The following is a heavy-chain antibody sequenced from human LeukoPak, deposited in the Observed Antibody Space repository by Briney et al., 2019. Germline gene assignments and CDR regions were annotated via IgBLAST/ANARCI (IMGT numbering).Heavy chain of an antibody. Sequence: GGTLRLSCAASGFTFSSYGMSWVRQAPGKGLEWVSAISGSGGSTFYADSVKGRFTISRDNSKNTLYLQMNSLRAEDTAVYYCARGGSYLSAFDIWGQGTMVTVSS. D-gene: IGHD1-26*01. CDR2: ISGSGGST. V-gene: IGHV3-23*01. CDR3: ARGGSYLSAFDI. CDR1: GFTFSSYG. J-gene: IGHJ3*02.